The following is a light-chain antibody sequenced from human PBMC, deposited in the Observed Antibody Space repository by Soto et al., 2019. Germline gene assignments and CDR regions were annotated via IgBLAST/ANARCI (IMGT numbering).Light chain of an antibody. CDR2: GAS. V-gene: IGKV3-20*01. CDR1: QSVSSSY. Sequence: EFMLTQSPGTLSLSPGERATLSFRASQSVSSSYLAWYQQKPGQAPRLLIYGASSRATGIPDRFSGSGSGTDFTLTISRLEPEDFAVYYCQQYGSWTFGQGIKVDIK. J-gene: IGKJ1*01. CDR3: QQYGSWT.